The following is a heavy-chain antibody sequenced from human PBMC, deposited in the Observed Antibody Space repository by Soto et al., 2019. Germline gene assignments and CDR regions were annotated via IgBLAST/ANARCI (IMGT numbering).Heavy chain of an antibody. V-gene: IGHV5-10-1*03. Sequence: EVQLVQSGVEVKKPGESLRISCKGSGYSFTNYWINWVRQMPGKGLEWMGRIDPSDSYTNYSPSFEGHVTISADKSISTAYLQWSSLKASDTAMYYCARHSIVATLYYGMDVWGQGTTVTVSS. CDR2: IDPSDSYT. CDR3: ARHSIVATLYYGMDV. J-gene: IGHJ6*02. D-gene: IGHD5-12*01. CDR1: GYSFTNYW.